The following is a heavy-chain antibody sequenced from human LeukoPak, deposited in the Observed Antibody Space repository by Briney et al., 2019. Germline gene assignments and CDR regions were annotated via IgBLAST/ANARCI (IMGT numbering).Heavy chain of an antibody. Sequence: GGSLRLSCAASGFTFSSYAMSWVRQAPGKGLEWVSYISSSGSTIYYADSVKGRFTISRDNAKNSLYLQMNSLRVEDTAVYYCARSAAAGTFPDYWGQGTLVTVSS. D-gene: IGHD6-13*01. CDR2: ISSSGSTI. CDR1: GFTFSSYA. V-gene: IGHV3-48*03. CDR3: ARSAAAGTFPDY. J-gene: IGHJ4*02.